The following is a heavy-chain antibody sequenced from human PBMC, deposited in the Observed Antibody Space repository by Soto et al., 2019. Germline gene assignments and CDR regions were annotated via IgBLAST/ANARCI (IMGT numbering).Heavy chain of an antibody. D-gene: IGHD3-9*01. CDR1: GFTFDDYA. J-gene: IGHJ4*02. CDR3: AKDFDWLLSHFDY. Sequence: GGSLRLSCAASGFTFDDYAMHWVRQAPGKGLEWVSGISWNSGSIGYADSVKGRFTISRDNAKNSLYLQMNSLRAEDTALYYCAKDFDWLLSHFDYWGQGTLVTVSS. CDR2: ISWNSGSI. V-gene: IGHV3-9*01.